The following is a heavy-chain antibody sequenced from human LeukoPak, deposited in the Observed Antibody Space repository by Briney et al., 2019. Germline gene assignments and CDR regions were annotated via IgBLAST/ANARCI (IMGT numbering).Heavy chain of an antibody. CDR2: IFHTGST. CDR3: ARGCSGGSCYWEPWFDP. J-gene: IGHJ5*02. CDR1: GDSISSGNY. Sequence: PSETLSLTCTVSGDSISSGNYWGWIRQPPGKGLEWIGSIFHTGSTYFNLSLKSRVTISVDTSKNQFSLRLSSVTAADTAVYYCARGCSGGSCYWEPWFDPWGQGTLVTVSS. V-gene: IGHV4-38-2*02. D-gene: IGHD2-15*01.